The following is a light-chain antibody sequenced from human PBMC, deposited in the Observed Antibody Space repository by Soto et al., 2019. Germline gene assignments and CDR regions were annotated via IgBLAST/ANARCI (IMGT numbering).Light chain of an antibody. V-gene: IGKV3-20*01. J-gene: IGKJ2*01. CDR1: QSVSSNY. CDR3: QHYGSSPPIT. CDR2: GAS. Sequence: EIVLTQSPGTLSLSPGGRATLSCRATQSVSSNYLAWYQQTPGQAPRLLIYGASIRATGIPDRFSGSGSGTDFTLTISRLETKDFAVYYCQHYGSSPPITFGKGTKLEIK.